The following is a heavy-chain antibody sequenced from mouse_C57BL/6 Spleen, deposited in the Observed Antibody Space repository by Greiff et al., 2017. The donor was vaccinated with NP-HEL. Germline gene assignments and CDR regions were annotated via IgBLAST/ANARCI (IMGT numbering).Heavy chain of an antibody. V-gene: IGHV5-9-1*02. D-gene: IGHD1-1*01. CDR1: GFTFSSYA. Sequence: EVKVVESGEGLVKPGGSLKLSCAASGFTFSSYAMSWVRQTPEKRLEWVAYISSGGDYIYYADTVKGRFTISRDNARNTLYLQMSSLKSEDTAMYYCTRDETELTGFAYWGQGTLVTVSA. CDR2: ISSGGDYI. J-gene: IGHJ3*01. CDR3: TRDETELTGFAY.